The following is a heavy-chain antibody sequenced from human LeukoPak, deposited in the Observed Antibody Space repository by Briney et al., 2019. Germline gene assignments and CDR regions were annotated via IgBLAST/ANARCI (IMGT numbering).Heavy chain of an antibody. V-gene: IGHV1-46*01. CDR3: ARDRGGMITFGGVIPKYYFDY. CDR1: GYTFTSYY. CDR2: INPSGGST. D-gene: IGHD3-16*02. J-gene: IGHJ4*02. Sequence: ASVKVSCKASGYTFTSYYMHWVRQPPGQGLEWMGIINPSGGSTSYAQKFQGRVTMTRDTSTSTVYMELSSLRSEDTAAYYCARDRGGMITFGGVIPKYYFDYWGQGTLVTVSS.